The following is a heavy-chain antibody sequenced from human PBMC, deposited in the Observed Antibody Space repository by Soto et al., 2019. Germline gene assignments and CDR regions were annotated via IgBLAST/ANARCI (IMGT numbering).Heavy chain of an antibody. CDR3: ARVKAAAGRGWFDP. CDR1: GYTFTGYY. Sequence: ASVKVSCKASGYTFTGYYMHWVRQAPGQGLEWMGWINPNSGGTNYAQKFQGRVTMTRDTSISTAYMELSRLRSDDTAVYYGARVKAAAGRGWFDPWGQGTLVTVSS. J-gene: IGHJ5*02. V-gene: IGHV1-2*02. D-gene: IGHD6-13*01. CDR2: INPNSGGT.